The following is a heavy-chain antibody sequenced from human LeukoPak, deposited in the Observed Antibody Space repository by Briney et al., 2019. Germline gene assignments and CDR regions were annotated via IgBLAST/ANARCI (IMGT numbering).Heavy chain of an antibody. CDR3: ARIPWGLLVPGDN. CDR1: GLTFSDFG. CDR2: ISGSSSTI. D-gene: IGHD3-16*01. V-gene: IGHV3-48*04. J-gene: IGHJ4*02. Sequence: PGGSLRLSCTGSGLTFSDFGLSWFRQAPGKGLEWVSYISGSSSTIYYADSVKGRFTISRDNAKNPLYLQMNSLRAEDTAVYYCARIPWGLLVPGDNWGQGTLVTVSS.